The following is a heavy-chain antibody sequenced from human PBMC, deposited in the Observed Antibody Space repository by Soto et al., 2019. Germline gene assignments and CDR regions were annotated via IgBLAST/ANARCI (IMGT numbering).Heavy chain of an antibody. V-gene: IGHV3-23*01. CDR1: GFTFSSYA. CDR2: FSGSGGTK. Sequence: GGSLRLSCAASGFTFSSYAMSWVRQTPGKGLDWVSVFSGSGGTKYYADSVKGRFTISRDNSKNTLYLQMSSLRAEDTAVYYCAKAAPGPELGYWARGTLVPVSS. D-gene: IGHD6-13*01. CDR3: AKAAPGPELGY. J-gene: IGHJ4*02.